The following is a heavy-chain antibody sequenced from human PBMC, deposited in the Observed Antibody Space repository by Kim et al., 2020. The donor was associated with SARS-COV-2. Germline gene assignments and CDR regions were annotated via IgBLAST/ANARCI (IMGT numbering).Heavy chain of an antibody. D-gene: IGHD3-10*01. V-gene: IGHV1-3*01. CDR2: T. Sequence: TKYSQKFQGRVTITRDTSASTAYMELSSLRSEDTAVYYCARGSGSYAFDIWGQGTMVTVSS. CDR3: ARGSGSYAFDI. J-gene: IGHJ3*02.